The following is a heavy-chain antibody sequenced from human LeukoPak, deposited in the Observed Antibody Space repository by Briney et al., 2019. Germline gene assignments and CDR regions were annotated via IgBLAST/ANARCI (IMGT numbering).Heavy chain of an antibody. Sequence: PSETLSLTCAVYGGSFSGYYWSWIRQPPGKGLEWIGEINHSGSTNYNPSLKSRVTISVDTSKNQLSLKLSSVTAADTAVYYCARDPIRYSSSWDYWGQGTLVTVSS. CDR2: INHSGST. CDR1: GGSFSGYY. J-gene: IGHJ4*02. CDR3: ARDPIRYSSSWDY. V-gene: IGHV4-34*01. D-gene: IGHD6-13*01.